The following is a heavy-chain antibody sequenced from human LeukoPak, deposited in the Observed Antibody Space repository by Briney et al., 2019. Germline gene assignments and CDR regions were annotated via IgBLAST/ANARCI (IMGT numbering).Heavy chain of an antibody. CDR3: ARDQAPLWFSFYYYYYMDV. Sequence: PGGSLRLSCAASGFTFSSCSMNWVRQAPGKGLEWVSYISISSSTIYYADSVKGRFTISRDNAKNSLYLQMNSLRAEDTAVYYCARDQAPLWFSFYYYYYMDVWGKGTTVTVSS. J-gene: IGHJ6*03. D-gene: IGHD3-10*01. CDR1: GFTFSSCS. V-gene: IGHV3-48*01. CDR2: ISISSSTI.